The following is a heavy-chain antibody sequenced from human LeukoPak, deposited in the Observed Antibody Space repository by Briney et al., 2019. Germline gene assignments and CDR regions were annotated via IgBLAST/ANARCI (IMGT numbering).Heavy chain of an antibody. J-gene: IGHJ4*02. D-gene: IGHD4-17*01. CDR2: INPNDGGT. Sequence: ASVKVSCKASGYTFTQYFLHWVRQAPGQGLEWMGWINPNDGGTLYAQKFQGRVTMTTDTSITTAYMEMSGLRSDDTAVYYCARDDYGDLQYFENWGQGTLVTVSS. CDR3: ARDDYGDLQYFEN. CDR1: GYTFTQYF. V-gene: IGHV1-2*02.